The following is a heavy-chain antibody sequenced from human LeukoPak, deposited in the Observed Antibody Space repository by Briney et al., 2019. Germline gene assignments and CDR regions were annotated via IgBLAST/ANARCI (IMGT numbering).Heavy chain of an antibody. CDR2: IRYDGSNK. V-gene: IGHV3-30*02. J-gene: IGHJ4*02. CDR3: AKDRMRKVRLAVEFDY. CDR1: GFTFSSYG. D-gene: IGHD6-19*01. Sequence: GGSLRLSCAASGFTFSSYGMHWVRQAPGKGLEWVAFIRYDGSNKYYADSVKGRFTISRDNSKNPLYLQINRLRAEDTAVYYCAKDRMRKVRLAVEFDYWGQGTLVTVSS.